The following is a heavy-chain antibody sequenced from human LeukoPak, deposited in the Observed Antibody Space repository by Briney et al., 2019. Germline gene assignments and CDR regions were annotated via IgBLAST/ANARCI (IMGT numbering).Heavy chain of an antibody. CDR2: ISYDGSNK. J-gene: IGHJ4*02. Sequence: GGSLRLSCAASGFTFSSYGMHWVRQAPGKGLEWVAVISYDGSNKYYADSVKGRSTISRDNSKNTLYLQMNSLRAEDTAVYYCAKDLRQWLVEGAGDYWGQGTLVTVSS. D-gene: IGHD6-19*01. CDR1: GFTFSSYG. CDR3: AKDLRQWLVEGAGDY. V-gene: IGHV3-30*18.